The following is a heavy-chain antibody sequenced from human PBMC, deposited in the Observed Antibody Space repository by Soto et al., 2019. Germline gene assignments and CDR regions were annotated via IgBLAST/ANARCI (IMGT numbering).Heavy chain of an antibody. Sequence: QITLKESGPTLVKPTQTLTLTCTFSGFSLSTSGVGVGWIRQPPGKALEWLALIYWDDDKRYSPSLKSRLTTXKXTXXNQVVLTMTNMDPVDTATYYWAQSERWLHRDAFDIWGQGTMVTVSS. J-gene: IGHJ3*02. V-gene: IGHV2-5*02. CDR1: GFSLSTSGVG. CDR2: IYWDDDK. D-gene: IGHD5-12*01. CDR3: AQSERWLHRDAFDI.